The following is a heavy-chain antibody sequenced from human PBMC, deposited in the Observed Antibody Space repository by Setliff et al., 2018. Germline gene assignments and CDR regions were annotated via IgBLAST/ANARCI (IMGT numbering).Heavy chain of an antibody. CDR2: IYHSGST. CDR3: ANLPPQGYYYDSSGYYYSQH. D-gene: IGHD3-22*01. J-gene: IGHJ1*01. Sequence: SETLSLTCAVSGGSISSSNWWSWVRQPPGKGLEWIGEIYHSGSTNYNPSLKSRVTIAVDKSKNQLALKLGSVTAADTAVYYCANLPPQGYYYDSSGYYYSQHWGQGTLVTVPQ. V-gene: IGHV4-4*02. CDR1: GGSISSSNW.